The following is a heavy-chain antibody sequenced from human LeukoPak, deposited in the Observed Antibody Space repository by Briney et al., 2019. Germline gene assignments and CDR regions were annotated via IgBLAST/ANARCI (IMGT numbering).Heavy chain of an antibody. CDR3: ARVGRWLQFIDY. Sequence: SETLSLTCTVSGGSVSSGSYYWSWIRQPPGKGLEWIGYIYYSGSTNYNPSLKSRVTISVDTSKNQFSLKLSSVTAADTAVYYCARVGRWLQFIDYWGQGTLVTVSS. D-gene: IGHD5-24*01. V-gene: IGHV4-61*01. CDR1: GGSVSSGSYY. J-gene: IGHJ4*02. CDR2: IYYSGST.